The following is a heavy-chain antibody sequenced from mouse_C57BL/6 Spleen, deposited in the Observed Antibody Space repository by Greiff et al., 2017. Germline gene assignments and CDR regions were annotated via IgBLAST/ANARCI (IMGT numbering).Heavy chain of an antibody. CDR1: GYTFTDYE. CDR3: TRRENYYGSSYWYFDG. CDR2: IDPETGGT. V-gene: IGHV1-15*01. Sequence: VQLQQSGAELVRPGASVTLSCKASGYTFTDYEMHWVKQTPVHGLEWIGAIDPETGGTAYNQKFKGKAILTADKSSSTAYMELRSLTSEDSAVYYCTRRENYYGSSYWYFDGWGTGTTVTVSS. J-gene: IGHJ1*03. D-gene: IGHD1-1*01.